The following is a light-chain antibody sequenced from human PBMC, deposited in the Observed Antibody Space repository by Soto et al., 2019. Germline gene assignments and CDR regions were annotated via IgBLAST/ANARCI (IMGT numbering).Light chain of an antibody. V-gene: IGLV2-14*01. CDR3: SSYTTSSTHWV. CDR1: SSDVGGYNY. Sequence: QSALTQPASVSGSPGQSITISCTGTSSDVGGYNYVSWYQQHPGKAPKLMIYEVSNRPSGFSNRFSGSKSGNTASLTISGLQAEYEADYYCSSYTTSSTHWVFGGGTKLTVL. CDR2: EVS. J-gene: IGLJ3*02.